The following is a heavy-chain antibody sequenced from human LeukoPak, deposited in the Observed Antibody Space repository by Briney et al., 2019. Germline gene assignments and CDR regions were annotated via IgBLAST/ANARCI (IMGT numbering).Heavy chain of an antibody. CDR3: AREGRVSGYDFDF. Sequence: GGSLRLSCAASGFTLSSYWMHWVRQAQGKGLVWVSRINSDGSSTTNADSVKGRFTISRDNAKNTLYLQMNRLRVEDTAVYYCAREGRVSGYDFDFWGQGTLVTVSS. J-gene: IGHJ4*02. CDR2: INSDGSST. D-gene: IGHD5-12*01. CDR1: GFTLSSYW. V-gene: IGHV3-74*03.